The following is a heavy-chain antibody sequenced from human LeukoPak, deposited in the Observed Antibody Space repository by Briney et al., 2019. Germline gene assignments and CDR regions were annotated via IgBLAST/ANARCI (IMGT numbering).Heavy chain of an antibody. CDR3: ASESSTSCYTCRYFQH. Sequence: ASVKVSCKASGGTFSSYAISWVRQAPGQGLGWMGGIIPIFGTSNYAQKFQGRVTITADESTSTAYMELSSLRSEDTAVYYCASESSTSCYTCRYFQHWGQGTLVTVSS. J-gene: IGHJ1*01. CDR1: GGTFSSYA. CDR2: IIPIFGTS. V-gene: IGHV1-69*01. D-gene: IGHD2-2*02.